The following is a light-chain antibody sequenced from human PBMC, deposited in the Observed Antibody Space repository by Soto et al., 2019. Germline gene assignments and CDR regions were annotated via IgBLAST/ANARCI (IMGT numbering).Light chain of an antibody. CDR3: QPNYSTVWT. V-gene: IGKV1-39*01. J-gene: IGKJ1*01. CDR1: QTISNY. CDR2: TAA. Sequence: DIQMTQSPSSLSASVGDRVTITCRASQTISNYLNWYQQKSGQAPKLLIYTAASLQSGVPSRFTGSGSGTHFTLTINRLQPEDFATYYCQPNYSTVWTFGQGTKV.